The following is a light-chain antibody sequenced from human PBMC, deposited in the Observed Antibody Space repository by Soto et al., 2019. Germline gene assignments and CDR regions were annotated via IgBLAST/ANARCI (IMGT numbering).Light chain of an antibody. Sequence: EIVLTQSPGTLSLSPGERATLSCRASQSVSSSYLAWYQQKPGQAPRLLIYGASSRATGIPDRFSGSGSGTDFTLTISRLEPEDFAVYYFQQYRGTFGQGTKVELK. V-gene: IGKV3-20*01. CDR3: QQYRGT. CDR1: QSVSSSY. J-gene: IGKJ1*01. CDR2: GAS.